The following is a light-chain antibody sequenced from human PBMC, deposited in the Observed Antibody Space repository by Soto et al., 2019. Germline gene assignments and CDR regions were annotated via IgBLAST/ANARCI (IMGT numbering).Light chain of an antibody. V-gene: IGKV1-5*03. J-gene: IGKJ2*01. CDR1: QSISNW. Sequence: SQMTQSPSTLSASVGDRVTITCRASQSISNWLAWYQLKPGKAPKLLIYKASTLETGVPSRFSGSGSGTEFTLTISSLQPDDSANYYCQQYNAYFGQGNKLEIK. CDR3: QQYNAY. CDR2: KAS.